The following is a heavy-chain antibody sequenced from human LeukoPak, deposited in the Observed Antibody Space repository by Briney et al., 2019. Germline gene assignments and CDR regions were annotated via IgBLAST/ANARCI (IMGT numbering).Heavy chain of an antibody. CDR1: GFSVSSNY. J-gene: IGHJ4*02. CDR2: IYTGGTT. V-gene: IGHV3-66*02. Sequence: GGSLRVSCAASGFSVSSNYMNWVREAPGGGLEWVSAIYTGGTTYYADSVKGRFTISRDNSKNTLYLQMNSLRAEDSAVYFCARDKLGSGYSSDFDCWGQGTLVTVSS. D-gene: IGHD6-19*01. CDR3: ARDKLGSGYSSDFDC.